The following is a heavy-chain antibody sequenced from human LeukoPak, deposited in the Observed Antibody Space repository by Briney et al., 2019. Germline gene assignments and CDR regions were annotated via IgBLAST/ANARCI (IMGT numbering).Heavy chain of an antibody. J-gene: IGHJ4*02. CDR1: GDSINSFY. Sequence: SETLSLTCTVSGDSINSFYWNWVRQSPEKGLEWVGYIHHTGKNYYNPSLKSRITMSVDTSRSQFFLKLSSVTAADTAVYHCAKWHERLLPFDSWGQGVQVTVSS. D-gene: IGHD1-1*01. CDR3: AKWHERLLPFDS. CDR2: IHHTGKN. V-gene: IGHV4-59*01.